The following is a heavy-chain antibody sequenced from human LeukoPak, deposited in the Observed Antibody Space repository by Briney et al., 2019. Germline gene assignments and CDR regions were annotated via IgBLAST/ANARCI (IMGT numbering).Heavy chain of an antibody. CDR1: GGSISNYY. J-gene: IGHJ6*02. CDR2: MSYSGSA. D-gene: IGHD3-10*01. CDR3: ARERVEGSGSGSYDHYGMDV. Sequence: SETLSLTCTLSGGSISNYYWSWLRQPPGKGLEWMGYMSYSGSANYNPSLNGRGTISVDTSKNQFSLRLSSVTAADTAVYYCARERVEGSGSGSYDHYGMDVWGQGTTVTVSS. V-gene: IGHV4-59*01.